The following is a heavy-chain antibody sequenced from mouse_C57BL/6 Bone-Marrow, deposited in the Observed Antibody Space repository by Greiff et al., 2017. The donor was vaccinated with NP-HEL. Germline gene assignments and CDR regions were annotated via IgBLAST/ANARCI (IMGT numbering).Heavy chain of an antibody. V-gene: IGHV1-61*01. D-gene: IGHD2-4*01. J-gene: IGHJ2*01. CDR3: AVGGLRYYFDY. CDR2: IYPSDSET. Sequence: QVQLKESGAELVRPGSSVKLSCKASGYTFTSYWMDWVKQRPGQGLEWIGNIYPSDSETHYNQKFKDKATLTVDKSSSTAYMQLSSLTSEDSAAYYCAVGGLRYYFDYWGQGTTLTVSS. CDR1: GYTFTSYW.